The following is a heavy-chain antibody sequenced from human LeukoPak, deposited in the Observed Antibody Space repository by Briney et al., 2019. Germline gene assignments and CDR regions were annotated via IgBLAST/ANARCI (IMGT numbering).Heavy chain of an antibody. CDR3: ARRTDAVDDAFDI. CDR1: GGNFNNHA. V-gene: IGHV1-69*04. CDR2: IIPALDRA. D-gene: IGHD3/OR15-3a*01. Sequence: SVKVSCKASGGNFNNHAVNWVRQAPGQGLEWMGRIIPALDRANYAHNFQGRLTITADKSTRTAYMELSSLRSEDTAMYFCARRTDAVDDAFDIWGQGSMLTVSS. J-gene: IGHJ3*02.